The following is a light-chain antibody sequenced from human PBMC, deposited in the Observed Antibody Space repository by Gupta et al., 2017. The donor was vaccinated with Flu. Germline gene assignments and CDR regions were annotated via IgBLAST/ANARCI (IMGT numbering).Light chain of an antibody. V-gene: IGLV3-21*03. CDR1: DIESKS. J-gene: IGLJ2*01. CDR2: DDS. Sequence: SYVLTQPPSVSVAPGKTARITCGGDDIESKSVHWCQQKPGQAPVLVVYDDSDRPSGIPERFSGSNSGNTVTLTISRVEAGDEADYYCQVWDTSSDHVVFGGGTKLTVL. CDR3: QVWDTSSDHVV.